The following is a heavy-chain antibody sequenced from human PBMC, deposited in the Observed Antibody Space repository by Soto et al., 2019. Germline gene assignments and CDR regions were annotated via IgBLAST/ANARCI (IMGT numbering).Heavy chain of an antibody. Sequence: GESLKISCKGSGYSFAGYWITWVRQKPGKGLEWMGRIDPSDSQTYHSPSFRGHVTISVTKSITTVFLQWSSLRASDTAMYYCARQIYDSDTGPNFQYYFDSWGQGTPVTVSS. CDR1: GYSFAGYW. D-gene: IGHD3-22*01. V-gene: IGHV5-10-1*01. CDR2: IDPSDSQT. CDR3: ARQIYDSDTGPNFQYYFDS. J-gene: IGHJ4*02.